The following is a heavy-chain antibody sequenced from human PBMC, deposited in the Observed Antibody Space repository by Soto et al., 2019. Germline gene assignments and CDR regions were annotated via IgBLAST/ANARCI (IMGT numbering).Heavy chain of an antibody. CDR2: IYYSGST. CDR1: GGSISSGDYY. CDR3: ARVAETRNGMDV. D-gene: IGHD2-15*01. J-gene: IGHJ6*02. V-gene: IGHV4-30-4*01. Sequence: QVQLQESGPGLVKPSQTLSLTCTVSGGSISSGDYYWSWIRQPPGKGMEWIGYIYYSGSTYYNPSLKSRVTISVDTSKNKFSLKLSSVTAADTAVYYCARVAETRNGMDVWGQGTTVTVSS.